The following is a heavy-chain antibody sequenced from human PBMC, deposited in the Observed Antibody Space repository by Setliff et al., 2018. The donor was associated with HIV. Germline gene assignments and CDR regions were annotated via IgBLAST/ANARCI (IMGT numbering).Heavy chain of an antibody. V-gene: IGHV4-39*01. J-gene: IGHJ4*02. CDR2: TYYSGST. CDR1: GGSIKSSSDY. CDR3: ARHSGLGGYYSPFDY. D-gene: IGHD3-22*01. Sequence: TLSLTCTVSGGSIKSSSDYWGWIRQPPGKGLEWIGTTYYSGSTYYNPSLKSRVTISVDTPKNQFSLKLSSVTAADTTVYYCARHSGLGGYYSPFDYWGPGTLVTVSS.